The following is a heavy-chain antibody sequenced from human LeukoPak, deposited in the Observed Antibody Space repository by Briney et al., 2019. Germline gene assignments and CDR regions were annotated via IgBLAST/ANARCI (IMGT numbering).Heavy chain of an antibody. CDR1: GGTFSSYA. CDR3: ARDFDGGNSGYFDY. V-gene: IGHV1-69*04. J-gene: IGHJ4*02. CDR2: IIPILGIA. Sequence: SVKVSCKASGGTFSSYAISWVRQAPGQGLEWMGRIIPILGIANYAQKFQGRVTITADKSTSTAYMELSSLRSEDTAVYYCARDFDGGNSGYFDYWGQGTLVTVSS. D-gene: IGHD4-23*01.